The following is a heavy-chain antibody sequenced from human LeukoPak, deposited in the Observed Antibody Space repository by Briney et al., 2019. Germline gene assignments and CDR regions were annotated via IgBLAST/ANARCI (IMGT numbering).Heavy chain of an antibody. J-gene: IGHJ6*03. CDR3: ARIYGDYGGSYYYYMDV. Sequence: PSETLSLTCTVSSVSISSYYWSWIPQPPGKGLKWWRNIYYSGSTNYNPSLKSRVTISVDTSKNQFSLKLSSVTAADTAVYYCARIYGDYGGSYYYYMDVWGKGTTVTISS. V-gene: IGHV4-59*01. D-gene: IGHD4-17*01. CDR2: IYYSGST. CDR1: SVSISSYY.